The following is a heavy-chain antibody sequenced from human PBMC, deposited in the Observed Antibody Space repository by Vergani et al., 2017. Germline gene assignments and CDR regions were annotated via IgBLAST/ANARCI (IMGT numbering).Heavy chain of an antibody. CDR2: ISNIGSTI. CDR3: AREREGYSSGWYYFDY. CDR1: GFTFSDYY. D-gene: IGHD6-19*01. V-gene: IGHV3-11*04. Sequence: QVQLVESGGSLVKPGGSLRLSCAASGFTFSDYYMSWIRQAPGKGLEWVSYISNIGSTIYYADSVKGRFTISRDNAQKSLFLQMNSLRAEDTAVYYCAREREGYSSGWYYFDYWGQGTLVTVSS. J-gene: IGHJ4*02.